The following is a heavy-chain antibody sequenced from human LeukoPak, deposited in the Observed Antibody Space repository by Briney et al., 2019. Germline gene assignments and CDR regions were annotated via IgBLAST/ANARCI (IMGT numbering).Heavy chain of an antibody. CDR2: IYSGGST. CDR1: GFTVSSNY. D-gene: IGHD3-16*01. Sequence: GGSLRLSCAASGFTVSSNYMSWVRQAPGKGLEWVSVIYSGGSTYYADSVKGRFTISRDNSKNTLYLQMNSLRAEDTAVYYCAREVMLTYRGGAVFDYWGQGTLVTVSS. J-gene: IGHJ4*02. CDR3: AREVMLTYRGGAVFDY. V-gene: IGHV3-53*01.